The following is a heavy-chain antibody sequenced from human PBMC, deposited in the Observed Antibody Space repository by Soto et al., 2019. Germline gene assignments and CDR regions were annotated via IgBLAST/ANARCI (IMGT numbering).Heavy chain of an antibody. CDR1: GFTFSSYA. V-gene: IGHV3-23*01. D-gene: IGHD2-2*01. CDR3: AKAGIVVVPAAPHHMDV. J-gene: IGHJ6*03. CDR2: ISGSGGST. Sequence: GGSLRLSCAASGFTFSSYAMSWVRQAPGKGLEWVSAISGSGGSTYYADSVKGRFTISRDNSKNTLYLQMNSLRAEDTAVYYCAKAGIVVVPAAPHHMDVWGKGTTVTVSS.